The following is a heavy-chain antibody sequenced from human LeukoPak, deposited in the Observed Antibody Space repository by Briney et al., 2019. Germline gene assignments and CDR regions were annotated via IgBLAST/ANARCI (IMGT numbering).Heavy chain of an antibody. J-gene: IGHJ4*02. CDR2: ISGYNGNT. Sequence: ASVKVSCKASGYTFTTYNINWVRQAPGQGLEWMGWISGYNGNTNYAQKLQGRVTMTTDTSTSTAYMELRSLKSDDTAVYYCTRDQGYYDFWSGYILGTYFDYWGQGTLVTVSS. CDR3: TRDQGYYDFWSGYILGTYFDY. CDR1: GYTFTTYN. V-gene: IGHV1-18*01. D-gene: IGHD3-3*01.